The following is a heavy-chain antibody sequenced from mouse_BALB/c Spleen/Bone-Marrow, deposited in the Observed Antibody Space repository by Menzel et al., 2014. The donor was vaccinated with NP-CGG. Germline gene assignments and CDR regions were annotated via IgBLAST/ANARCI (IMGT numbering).Heavy chain of an antibody. Sequence: VQLMQSGPSLVKPSQTLSLTCSVTGDSITSGYWNWIRKFPGHKLEYMGYISYSGSTYYTPSLKSRISITRDTSKNQYYLQVNTVTTKDTATYYGARGGGSSYNYAMDYWGQGTSVTVSS. V-gene: IGHV3-8*02. CDR1: GDSITSGY. J-gene: IGHJ4*01. CDR2: ISYSGST. D-gene: IGHD1-1*01. CDR3: ARGGGSSYNYAMDY.